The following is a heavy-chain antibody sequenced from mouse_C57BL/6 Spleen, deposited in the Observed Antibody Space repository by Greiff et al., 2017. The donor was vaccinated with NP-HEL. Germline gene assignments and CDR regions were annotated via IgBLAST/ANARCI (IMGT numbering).Heavy chain of an antibody. V-gene: IGHV7-3*01. CDR3: ARYRGGSSYYWYFDV. D-gene: IGHD1-1*01. Sequence: EVHLVESGGGLVQPGGSLSLSCAASGFTFTDYYMSWVRQPPGKALEWLGFIRNKANGYTTEYSASVKGRFTISRDNSQSILYLQMNALRAEDSATYYCARYRGGSSYYWYFDVWGTGTTVTVSS. CDR1: GFTFTDYY. CDR2: IRNKANGYTT. J-gene: IGHJ1*03.